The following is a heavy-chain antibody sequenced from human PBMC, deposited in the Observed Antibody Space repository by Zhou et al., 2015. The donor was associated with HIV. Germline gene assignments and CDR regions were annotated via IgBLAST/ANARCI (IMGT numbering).Heavy chain of an antibody. CDR2: IIPIFGTV. CDR3: ARSSVNHDNALDL. CDR1: GDTFRNYD. V-gene: IGHV1-69*06. D-gene: IGHD3-22*01. J-gene: IGHJ3*01. Sequence: QVQLVQSGAEVKKPGSSVKVSCKASGDTFRNYDISWVRQAPGQGLEWMGAIIPIFGTVKYAQRFQGRVTLTADRSTNTAYMEMRSLRSEDTAVYYCARSSVNHDNALDLWGQGTQVIVSS.